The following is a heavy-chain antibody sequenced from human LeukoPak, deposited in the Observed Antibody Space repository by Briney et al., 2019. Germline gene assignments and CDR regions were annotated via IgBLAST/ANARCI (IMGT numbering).Heavy chain of an antibody. Sequence: SVKVSCKASGGTFSSYAISWVRQAPGQGLEWMGMIIPILGIANYAQKFQGRVTITADKSTSTAYMELSSLRSEDTAVYYCARLPHGDTILVWGQGTLVTVSS. V-gene: IGHV1-69*04. CDR2: IIPILGIA. D-gene: IGHD3-3*01. CDR1: GGTFSSYA. J-gene: IGHJ4*02. CDR3: ARLPHGDTILV.